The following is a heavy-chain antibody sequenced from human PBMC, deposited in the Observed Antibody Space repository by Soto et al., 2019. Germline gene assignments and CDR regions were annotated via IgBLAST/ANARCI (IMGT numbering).Heavy chain of an antibody. V-gene: IGHV1-8*01. CDR3: ARERAYGMDV. J-gene: IGHJ6*02. Sequence: QVQLVQSGAEVKKPGASVKVSCKASVYTFSSYDINWVRQATGQGLERMGWMNPNTGNTVYAQKFHGRGTMTRNTSISTGYMGLSILRSEDTAVYYCARERAYGMDVWGQGTTVTVSS. CDR2: MNPNTGNT. CDR1: VYTFSSYD.